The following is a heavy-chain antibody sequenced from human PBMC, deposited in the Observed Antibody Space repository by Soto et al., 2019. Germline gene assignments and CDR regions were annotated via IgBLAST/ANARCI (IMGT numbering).Heavy chain of an antibody. Sequence: EVQLVESGGGLVKPGGSLRLSCAASGFTFSSYSMNWVRQAPGKGLEWVSSSSSSSSYIYYADSVKGLFTISRDNAKNSRYLQMNSLRAEDTAVYYCAREPQQWLVLAFWYFDLGGRGTLVTFS. CDR3: AREPQQWLVLAFWYFDL. D-gene: IGHD6-19*01. V-gene: IGHV3-21*01. CDR1: GFTFSSYS. CDR2: SSSSSSYI. J-gene: IGHJ2*01.